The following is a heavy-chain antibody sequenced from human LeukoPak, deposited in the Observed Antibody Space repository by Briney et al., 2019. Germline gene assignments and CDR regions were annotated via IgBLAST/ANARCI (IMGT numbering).Heavy chain of an antibody. CDR3: AKDSGHSSSWYY. CDR2: ISGSDDST. J-gene: IGHJ4*02. CDR1: GFTFSSYA. V-gene: IGHV3-23*01. D-gene: IGHD6-13*01. Sequence: GGSLSLSCAASGFTFSSYAMNWVRQAPGKGLEWVSGISGSDDSTYYADSVKGRFTISRDISRNTLYLQMNSLRAEDTAVYYCAKDSGHSSSWYYWGQGTLVTVSS.